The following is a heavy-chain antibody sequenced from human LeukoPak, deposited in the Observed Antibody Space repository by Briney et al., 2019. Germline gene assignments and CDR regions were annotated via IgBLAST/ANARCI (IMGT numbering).Heavy chain of an antibody. CDR1: GFTFSSYA. Sequence: GGSLRLSCAASGFTFSSYAMSWVRQAPGKGLEWVSAISGSGGSTYYADSVKGRFTISRDNSKNTLYLQMNSLRDEDTAVYYCASQPLLRFLEWQLGYWGQGTLVTVSS. CDR2: ISGSGGST. CDR3: ASQPLLRFLEWQLGY. D-gene: IGHD3-3*01. V-gene: IGHV3-23*01. J-gene: IGHJ4*02.